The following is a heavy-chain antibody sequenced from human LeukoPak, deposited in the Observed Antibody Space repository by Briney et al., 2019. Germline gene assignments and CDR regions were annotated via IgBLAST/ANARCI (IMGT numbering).Heavy chain of an antibody. CDR1: GFTFSSYG. J-gene: IGHJ5*02. CDR2: MWYDGSNK. D-gene: IGHD3-16*02. V-gene: IGHV3-33*01. CDR3: ARGAQPYYDYVWGSYRHNWFDP. Sequence: PGGSLRLSCAASGFTFSSYGMHWVRQAPGKGLEWVAVMWYDGSNKYYADSVKGRFSISRDNSKNTLYLQMNSLRAEDTAVYYCARGAQPYYDYVWGSYRHNWFDPWGQGTLVTVSS.